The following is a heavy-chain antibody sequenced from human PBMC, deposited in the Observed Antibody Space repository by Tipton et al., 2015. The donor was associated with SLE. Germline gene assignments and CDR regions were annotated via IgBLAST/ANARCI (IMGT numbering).Heavy chain of an antibody. Sequence: GSLRLSCAASEFTFSTYWMNWVRQAPGKGLEWVASIKQDGSEKYYEDSVRGRFTISRDNAKNSLYLQMNSLRAEDTAVFYCVRGQYCDTPTCPGQYGQFYMDVWGKGTTVTVSS. V-gene: IGHV3-7*01. CDR1: EFTFSTYW. CDR3: VRGQYCDTPTCPGQYGQFYMDV. CDR2: IKQDGSEK. J-gene: IGHJ6*03. D-gene: IGHD3-9*01.